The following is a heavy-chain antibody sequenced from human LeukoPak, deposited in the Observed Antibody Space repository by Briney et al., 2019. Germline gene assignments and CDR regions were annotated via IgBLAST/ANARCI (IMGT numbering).Heavy chain of an antibody. CDR1: GFTFSSYW. V-gene: IGHV3-7*01. Sequence: GGSLRLSCAASGFTFSSYWMSWVRQAPGKGLEWVANIKKDGSDKYYVDSVKGRFTISRDNAKTSQYLQMNSLRAEDTAVYYCARDLSGVTGYTYGRGIDYWGQGTLVTVSS. CDR2: IKKDGSDK. CDR3: ARDLSGVTGYTYGRGIDY. J-gene: IGHJ4*02. D-gene: IGHD5-18*01.